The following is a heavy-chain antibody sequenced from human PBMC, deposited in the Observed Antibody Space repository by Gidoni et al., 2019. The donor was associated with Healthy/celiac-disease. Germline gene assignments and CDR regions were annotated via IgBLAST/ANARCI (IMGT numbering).Heavy chain of an antibody. V-gene: IGHV4-59*01. CDR3: ARGVAATPHFDY. J-gene: IGHJ4*02. D-gene: IGHD2-15*01. CDR2: IYYSGST. CDR1: GGPISSYS. Sequence: QVQLQESGPGLLKPSETLSLTCTVSGGPISSYSWSWIRQPPGKGLEWIGYIYYSGSTNYNPSLKSRVTISVDTSKNQFSLKLSSVTAADTAVYYCARGVAATPHFDYWGQGTLVTVSS.